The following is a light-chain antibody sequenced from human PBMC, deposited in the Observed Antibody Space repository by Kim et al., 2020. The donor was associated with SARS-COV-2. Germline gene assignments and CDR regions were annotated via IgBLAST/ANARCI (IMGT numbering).Light chain of an antibody. V-gene: IGLV1-47*01. J-gene: IGLJ3*02. Sequence: GQRVTIPCSGSRSNIGSNYVYWYQQLPRAAPKLLIYRNNQRPSGVPDRFSGSKSGTSASLAISGLRSEDEADYYCAAWDDSLSGPVFGGGTQLTVL. CDR1: RSNIGSNY. CDR2: RNN. CDR3: AAWDDSLSGPV.